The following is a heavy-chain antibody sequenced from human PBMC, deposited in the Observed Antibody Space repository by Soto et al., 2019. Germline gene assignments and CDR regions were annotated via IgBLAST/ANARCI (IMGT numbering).Heavy chain of an antibody. J-gene: IGHJ3*02. D-gene: IGHD3-3*01. CDR1: GGSISSYY. Sequence: SEPLSLTCTVSGGSISSYYWSWIRQPPGKGLEWIGYIYYSGSTNYNPSLKSRVTISVDTSKNQFSLKLSSVTAADTAVYYCARRSTYYDFWSGYHDDAFDIWGQGTMVTVSS. V-gene: IGHV4-59*08. CDR2: IYYSGST. CDR3: ARRSTYYDFWSGYHDDAFDI.